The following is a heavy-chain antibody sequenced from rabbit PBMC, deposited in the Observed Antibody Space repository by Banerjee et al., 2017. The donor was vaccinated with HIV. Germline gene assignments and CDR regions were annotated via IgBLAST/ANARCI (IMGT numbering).Heavy chain of an antibody. CDR3: ARGGSDVGYGYNL. CDR2: IYGGSSGTT. J-gene: IGHJ4*01. D-gene: IGHD6-1*01. V-gene: IGHV1S40*01. Sequence: QSLEESGGDLVKPGASLALTCKASGFTISSSYYMCWVRQAPGKGLEWIACIYGGSSGTTYYASWAKGRFTISKTSSTTVTLQMTSLTAADTATYFCARGGSDVGYGYNLWGPGTLVTVS. CDR1: GFTISSSYY.